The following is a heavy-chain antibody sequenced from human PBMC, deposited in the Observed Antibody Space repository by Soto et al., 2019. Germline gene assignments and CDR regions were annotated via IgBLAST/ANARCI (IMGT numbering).Heavy chain of an antibody. J-gene: IGHJ4*02. CDR3: AKDIGSTGYSSACVGYLKY. D-gene: IGHD6-19*01. CDR2: TSWNSGSL. Sequence: GGCLRLSCAASRFSFDDYAMHWVRQAPGKGLEWVSGTSWNSGSLGYADSVKGRFTISRDNAKNSLYLQMNSLRAEDTALYYCAKDIGSTGYSSACVGYLKYCGQGILVTV. CDR1: RFSFDDYA. V-gene: IGHV3-9*01.